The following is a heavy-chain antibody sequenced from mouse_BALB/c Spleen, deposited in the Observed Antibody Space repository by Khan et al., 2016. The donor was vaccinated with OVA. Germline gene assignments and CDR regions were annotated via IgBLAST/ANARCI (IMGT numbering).Heavy chain of an antibody. J-gene: IGHJ3*01. D-gene: IGHD3-1*01. CDR2: INPYNDYT. CDR1: GYTFTSYD. Sequence: EVQLQQSGPELVKPGASVKMSCKASGYTFTSYDMYWVKQKPGQGLEWIGYINPYNDYTKFNEKFKGKATLTSDKSSSTAYMQLSSLTSEDSAVFDCAKCVRGLQTGFAYWGQGTLVTVSA. V-gene: IGHV1S136*01. CDR3: AKCVRGLQTGFAY.